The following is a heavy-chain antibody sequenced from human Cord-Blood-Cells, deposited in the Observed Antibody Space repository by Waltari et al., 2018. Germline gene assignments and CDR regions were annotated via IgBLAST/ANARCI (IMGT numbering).Heavy chain of an antibody. CDR1: AFTFSSYW. Sequence: EVPLVESGGGLVQPGGSLRLSCAASAFTFSSYWRSWVSQAPGKGLEWVANIKQDGSEKYYVDSVKGRFTISRDNAKNSLYLQMNSLRAEDTAVYYCAREDDYSNYFDYWGQGTLVTVSS. CDR2: IKQDGSEK. D-gene: IGHD4-4*01. J-gene: IGHJ4*02. CDR3: AREDDYSNYFDY. V-gene: IGHV3-7*01.